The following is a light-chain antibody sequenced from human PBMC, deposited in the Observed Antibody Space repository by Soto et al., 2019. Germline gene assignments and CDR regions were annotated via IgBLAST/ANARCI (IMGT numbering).Light chain of an antibody. CDR3: QQYGSSPWT. Sequence: EIVLTQSPGTLSLSPGERATLSCRASQSVSSNYLAWYQQKAGQSPRLLIYGASSRATSIPDRFSGSGSGTDFTLTISRLELEDFAVYYCQQYGSSPWTFGQGTKVQIK. V-gene: IGKV3-20*01. CDR2: GAS. CDR1: QSVSSNY. J-gene: IGKJ1*01.